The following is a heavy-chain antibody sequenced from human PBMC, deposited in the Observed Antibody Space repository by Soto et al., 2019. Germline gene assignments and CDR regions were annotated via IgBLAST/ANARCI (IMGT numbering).Heavy chain of an antibody. CDR1: GITLDDYA. CDR3: AQGGYYYDSSGYLTVDYLYYAMDV. D-gene: IGHD3-22*01. J-gene: IGHJ6*02. V-gene: IGHV3-9*01. CDR2: SCWNSGSI. Sequence: GGSLRLSCVPSGITLDDYAVPWLRHATRKGLEWLSGSCWNSGSIGYAASVKGRFTISRDDSKSISYQQMNSLKTEDTAVYYCAQGGYYYDSSGYLTVDYLYYAMDVWGQGTTVTVSS.